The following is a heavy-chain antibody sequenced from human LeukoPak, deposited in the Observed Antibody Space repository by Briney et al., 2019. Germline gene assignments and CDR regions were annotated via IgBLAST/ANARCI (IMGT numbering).Heavy chain of an antibody. CDR1: GFTFSSYS. D-gene: IGHD6-13*01. Sequence: PGGFLRLSCAASGFTFSSYSMNWVRQAPGKGLEWVSSISSSSSYIYYADSVKGRFTISRDNAKNSLYLQMNSLRAEDTAVYYCARDQSTGYSSSWYGGYYFDYWGQGTLVTVSS. V-gene: IGHV3-21*01. J-gene: IGHJ4*02. CDR3: ARDQSTGYSSSWYGGYYFDY. CDR2: ISSSSSYI.